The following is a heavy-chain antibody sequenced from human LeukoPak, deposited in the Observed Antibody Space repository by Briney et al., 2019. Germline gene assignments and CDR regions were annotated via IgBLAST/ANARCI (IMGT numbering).Heavy chain of an antibody. CDR3: ASRSSSWYDY. CDR2: IIPIFGTA. CDR1: GGTFSSYA. D-gene: IGHD6-13*01. J-gene: IGHJ4*02. V-gene: IGHV1-69*13. Sequence: ASVKVSCKASGGTFSSYAISWVRQAPGQGLEWMGGIIPIFGTANYAQKFQGRVTITADESTSTAYMELSSLRSEDTAVYYYASRSSSWYDYWGQGTLVTVSS.